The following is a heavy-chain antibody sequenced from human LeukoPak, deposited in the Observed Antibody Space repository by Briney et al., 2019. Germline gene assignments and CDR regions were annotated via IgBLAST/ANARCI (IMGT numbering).Heavy chain of an antibody. V-gene: IGHV3-7*01. CDR1: GFTFSSYW. J-gene: IGHJ4*02. D-gene: IGHD3-3*01. Sequence: GGSLRLSCAASGFTFSSYWMSWVRQAPGKGLEWVANIKQDGSEKYYVDSVKGRFIISRDNAKNSLYLQMNGLSAEDTAVYYCARGGRPRTLRFLEWLPATPFDYWGQGTLVTVSS. CDR3: ARGGRPRTLRFLEWLPATPFDY. CDR2: IKQDGSEK.